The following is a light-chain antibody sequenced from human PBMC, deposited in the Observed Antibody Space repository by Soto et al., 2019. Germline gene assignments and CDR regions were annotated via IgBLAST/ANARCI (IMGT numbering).Light chain of an antibody. V-gene: IGKV3-20*01. CDR2: GAS. CDR1: QSVSSN. J-gene: IGKJ1*01. CDR3: RQYGSSPLTT. Sequence: EIVLTQSPGTPSLSPGERATLSFRASQSVSSNLAWYQQKPGQAPRLLIYGASSRATGIPDRFSGSGSGTDFTLTLSRLEPEYFALYYCRQYGSSPLTTFGQGTKV.